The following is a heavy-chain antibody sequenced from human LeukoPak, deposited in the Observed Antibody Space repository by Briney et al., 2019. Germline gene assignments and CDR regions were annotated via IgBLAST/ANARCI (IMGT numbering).Heavy chain of an antibody. J-gene: IGHJ4*02. CDR3: ERVSNGYLDY. D-gene: IGHD2-8*01. V-gene: IGHV4-59*11. CDR1: GGSIRRHY. CDR2: IYNSGSS. Sequence: PSETLSLTCSVSGGSIRRHYWSWIRQPPGKGLQWIGNIYNSGSSNYNPSLKSRVTVSVDTSKNQFSLKLSSVTAADTAVYYCERVSNGYLDYWGQGTLVTVSS.